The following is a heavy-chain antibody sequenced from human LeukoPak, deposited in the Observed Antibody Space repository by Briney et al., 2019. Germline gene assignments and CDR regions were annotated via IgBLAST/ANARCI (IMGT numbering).Heavy chain of an antibody. CDR2: INPNSGGT. V-gene: IGHV1-2*06. J-gene: IGHJ5*02. CDR3: ARHRAVAGIPYNWFDP. Sequence: ASVKVSCKASGYTFTGYYTHWVRQAPGQGLEWMGRINPNSGGTNYAQKFQGGVTMTRDTSISTAYMELSRLRSDDTAVYYCARHRAVAGIPYNWFDPWGQGTLVTVSS. CDR1: GYTFTGYY. D-gene: IGHD6-19*01.